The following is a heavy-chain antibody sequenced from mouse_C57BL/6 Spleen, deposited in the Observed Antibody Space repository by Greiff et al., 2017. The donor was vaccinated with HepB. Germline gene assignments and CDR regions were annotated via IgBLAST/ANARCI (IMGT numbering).Heavy chain of an antibody. CDR3: ARRGYGYAMDY. Sequence: VQLQQSGAELVKPGASVKMSCKASGYTFTSYWITWVKQRPGQGLEWIGDIYPGSGSTNYNEKFKSKATLTVDTSSSTAYMQLSSLTSEDSAVYYCARRGYGYAMDYWGQGTSVTVSS. CDR2: IYPGSGST. V-gene: IGHV1-55*01. CDR1: GYTFTSYW. J-gene: IGHJ4*01. D-gene: IGHD2-2*01.